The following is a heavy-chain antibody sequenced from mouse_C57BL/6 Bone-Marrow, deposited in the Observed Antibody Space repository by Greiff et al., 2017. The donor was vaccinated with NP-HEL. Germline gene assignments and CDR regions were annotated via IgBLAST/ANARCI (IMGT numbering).Heavy chain of an antibody. Sequence: QVQLQQPGAELVKPPSSLQLSLPCSFSPFPLSFIHFFPHIPLRGLEWIGRIDPNSGGTKYNEKFKSKATLTVDKPSSTAYMQLSSLTSEDSAVYYCARGRPDYWGQGTTLTVSS. CDR1: FSPFPLSF. CDR2: IDPNSGGT. CDR3: ARGRPDY. J-gene: IGHJ2*01. V-gene: IGHV1-72*01.